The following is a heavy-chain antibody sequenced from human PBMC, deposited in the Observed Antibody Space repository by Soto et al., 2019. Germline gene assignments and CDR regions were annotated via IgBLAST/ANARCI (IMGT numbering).Heavy chain of an antibody. D-gene: IGHD2-21*01. J-gene: IGHJ6*03. CDR2: ISGSGGST. CDR3: AKAVDPYYYYMDV. Sequence: EVQLLESGGGLVQPGGSLRLSCAASGFTFSSYAMSWARQAPGKGLEWVSAISGSGGSTYYADSVKGRFTISRDNSKNTLYLQMNSLRAEDTAVYYCAKAVDPYYYYMDVWGKGTTVTVSS. V-gene: IGHV3-23*01. CDR1: GFTFSSYA.